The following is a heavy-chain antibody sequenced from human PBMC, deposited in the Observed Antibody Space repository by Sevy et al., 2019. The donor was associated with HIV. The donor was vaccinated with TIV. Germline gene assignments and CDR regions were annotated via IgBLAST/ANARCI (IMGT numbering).Heavy chain of an antibody. Sequence: GGSLRLSCVASGFTFSDYYMSWIRQAPGKGLEWVSYISSSGSTIYYADSVKGRFTISRDNAKNSLYLQMNSLRAEDTAVYYCARDRGSTYYDILTGYYHYYYYGMDVWGQGTTVTVSS. CDR1: GFTFSDYY. CDR2: ISSSGSTI. D-gene: IGHD3-9*01. J-gene: IGHJ6*02. CDR3: ARDRGSTYYDILTGYYHYYYYGMDV. V-gene: IGHV3-11*01.